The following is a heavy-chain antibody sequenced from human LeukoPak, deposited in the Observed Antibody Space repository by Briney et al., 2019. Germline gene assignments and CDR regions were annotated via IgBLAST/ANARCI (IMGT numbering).Heavy chain of an antibody. CDR3: AKDRGLRYFDWLWDY. D-gene: IGHD3-9*01. CDR1: GFTFSSYW. J-gene: IGHJ4*02. CDR2: INSDGSST. Sequence: GGSLRLSCAASGFTFSSYWMHWVRQAPGKGLVWVSRINSDGSSTSYADSVKGRFTISRDNAKNSLYLQMNSLRAEDTALYYCAKDRGLRYFDWLWDYWGQGTLVTVSS. V-gene: IGHV3-74*01.